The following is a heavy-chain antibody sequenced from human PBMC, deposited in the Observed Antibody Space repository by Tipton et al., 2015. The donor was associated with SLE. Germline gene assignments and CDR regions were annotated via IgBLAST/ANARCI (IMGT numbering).Heavy chain of an antibody. Sequence: TLSLTCAVYGGSFSGYYWSWIRQPPGKGLEWIGEINHSGSTNYNPSLKSRVTISVDTSKNQFSLKLSSVTAAGTAVYYCAREAYYDIWGQGTMVTVSS. CDR1: GGSFSGYY. J-gene: IGHJ3*02. CDR3: AREAYYDI. CDR2: INHSGST. D-gene: IGHD2-21*01. V-gene: IGHV4-34*01.